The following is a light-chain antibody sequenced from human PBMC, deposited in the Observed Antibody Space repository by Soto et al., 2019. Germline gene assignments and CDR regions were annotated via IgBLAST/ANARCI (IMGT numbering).Light chain of an antibody. Sequence: EIVMTQSPATLSVSPGERATLSCRTTQSVNSNLAWYQQKPGQAPRLLIYGASSRATGIPDRFSGSGSGTEFTLTISSMQYEDFAVYYCQQYNNWPPITFGQGTRLEI. CDR3: QQYNNWPPIT. CDR1: QSVNSN. J-gene: IGKJ5*01. CDR2: GAS. V-gene: IGKV3D-15*01.